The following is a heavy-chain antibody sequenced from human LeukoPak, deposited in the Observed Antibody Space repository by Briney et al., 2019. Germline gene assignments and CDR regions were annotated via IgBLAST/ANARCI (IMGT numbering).Heavy chain of an antibody. J-gene: IGHJ4*02. V-gene: IGHV4-59*01. CDR2: ISYSGST. Sequence: SETLSLTCTVSSGSISGYYWSWIRQPPGKGLEWVGYISYSGSTNYNPSLKSRVTISVDTSRNQFSLKLSSATAADTAIYYCARDGRAGSLFAYWGQGTLVTVSS. D-gene: IGHD6-19*01. CDR1: SGSISGYY. CDR3: ARDGRAGSLFAY.